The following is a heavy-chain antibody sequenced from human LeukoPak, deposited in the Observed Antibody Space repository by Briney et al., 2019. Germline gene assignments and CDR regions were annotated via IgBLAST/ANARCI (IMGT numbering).Heavy chain of an antibody. V-gene: IGHV1-46*01. CDR3: AREPVLRFLEWLSNYYYYMDV. J-gene: IGHJ6*03. CDR1: GYTFTSYY. CDR2: INPSGGST. D-gene: IGHD3-3*01. Sequence: ASVKVSCKASGYTFTSYYMHWVRQAPGQGLEWMGIINPSGGSTSYAQKFQGRVTMTRDTSTSTVYMELSSLRSEDTAVYYCAREPVLRFLEWLSNYYYYMDVWGKGTTVTVSS.